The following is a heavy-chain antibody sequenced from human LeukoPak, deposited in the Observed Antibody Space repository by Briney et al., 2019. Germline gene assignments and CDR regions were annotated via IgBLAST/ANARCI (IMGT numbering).Heavy chain of an antibody. D-gene: IGHD2-2*01. V-gene: IGHV3-66*02. J-gene: IGHJ6*02. Sequence: GGSLRLSCAASGFTVSSNYMSWVRQAPGKGLEGVPVIYSGGSTYYADSVKGRFTISRDNSKNTLYLQMNSLRAEDTAVYYCARGLEDIVVVPAARAYYYYGMDVWGQGTTVTVSS. CDR2: IYSGGST. CDR1: GFTVSSNY. CDR3: ARGLEDIVVVPAARAYYYYGMDV.